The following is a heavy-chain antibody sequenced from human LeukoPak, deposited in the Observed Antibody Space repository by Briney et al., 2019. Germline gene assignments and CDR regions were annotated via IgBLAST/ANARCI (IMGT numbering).Heavy chain of an antibody. D-gene: IGHD6-13*01. CDR2: IYYSGST. CDR1: GGSISSYY. Sequence: SETLSLTCTVSGGSISSYYWSWIRQPPGKGLEWIGYIYYSGSTNYNPSLKSRVTISVDTSKNQVSLKLSSVTAADTAVYYWASSSWYGRVDDWGQGTLVTVSS. J-gene: IGHJ4*02. V-gene: IGHV4-59*01. CDR3: ASSSWYGRVDD.